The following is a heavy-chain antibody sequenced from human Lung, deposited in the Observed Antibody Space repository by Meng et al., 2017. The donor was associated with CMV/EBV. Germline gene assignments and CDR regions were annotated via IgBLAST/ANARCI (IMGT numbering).Heavy chain of an antibody. J-gene: IGHJ4*02. V-gene: IGHV1-2*02. CDR3: ARGLAVAGTSHFDY. CDR2: INPNSGGT. D-gene: IGHD6-19*01. Sequence: SVKVPYQPSGYTFTGYYMHWLRQAPGQGLEWMGWINPNSGGTNYAQKFQGRVTMTRDTSISTAYMELSRLRSDDTAVYYCARGLAVAGTSHFDYWGQGTLVTVSS. CDR1: GYTFTGYY.